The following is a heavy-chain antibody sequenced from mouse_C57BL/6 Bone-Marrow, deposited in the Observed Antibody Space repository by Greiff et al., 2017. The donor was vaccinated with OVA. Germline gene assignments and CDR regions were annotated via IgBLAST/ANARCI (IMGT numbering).Heavy chain of an antibody. V-gene: IGHV1-82*01. CDR1: GYAFSSSW. CDR3: ARQLRLRRGFAY. J-gene: IGHJ3*01. D-gene: IGHD3-2*02. CDR2: IYPGDGDT. Sequence: LVESGPELVKPGASVKISCKASGYAFSSSWMNWVKQRPGKGLEWIGRIYPGDGDTNYNGKFKGKATLTADKSSSTAYMQLSSLTSEDSAVYFCARQLRLRRGFAYWGQGTLVTVSA.